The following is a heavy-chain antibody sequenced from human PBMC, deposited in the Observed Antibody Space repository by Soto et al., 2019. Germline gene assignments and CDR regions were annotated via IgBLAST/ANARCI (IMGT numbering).Heavy chain of an antibody. Sequence: QVQLVQSGAEVKKPGSSVKVSCKASGGTFSSYAISWVRQAPGQGLEWMGGIIPIFGTAKYAQKFQGRVTITADESTSTAYMELSSLRSEDTAVYYCARTTYGSGSYLSYYYGMDVWCRGTTVTVSS. D-gene: IGHD3-10*01. J-gene: IGHJ6*02. CDR2: IIPIFGTA. CDR3: ARTTYGSGSYLSYYYGMDV. CDR1: GGTFSSYA. V-gene: IGHV1-69*01.